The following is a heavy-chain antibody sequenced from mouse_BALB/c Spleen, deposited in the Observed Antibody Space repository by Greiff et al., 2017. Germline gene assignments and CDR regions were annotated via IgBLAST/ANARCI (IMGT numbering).Heavy chain of an antibody. CDR1: GYSITSDYA. Sequence: EVQRVESGPGLVKPSQSLSLTCTVTGYSITSDYAWNWIRQFPGNKLEWMGYISYSGSTSYNPSLKSRISITRDTSKNQFFLQLNSVTTEDTATYYCARWKVNWYFDVWGAGTTVTVSS. J-gene: IGHJ1*01. CDR3: ARWKVNWYFDV. CDR2: ISYSGST. D-gene: IGHD2-1*01. V-gene: IGHV3-2*02.